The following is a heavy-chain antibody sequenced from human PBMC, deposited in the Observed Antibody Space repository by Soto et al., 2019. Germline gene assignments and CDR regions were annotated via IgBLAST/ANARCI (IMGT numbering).Heavy chain of an antibody. D-gene: IGHD3-3*02. V-gene: IGHV3-49*04. Sequence: VRLSCTASGFTFGDYSMSWVRQAPWKGLEWVGFIRSKAYGGTTEYAASVKGRFTISRDDSKSIAYLQMNSLKTEDTAVYYCTRERLTIFGVVAYYYGMDVWGQGTTVTVSS. CDR3: TRERLTIFGVVAYYYGMDV. J-gene: IGHJ6*02. CDR1: GFTFGDYS. CDR2: IRSKAYGGTT.